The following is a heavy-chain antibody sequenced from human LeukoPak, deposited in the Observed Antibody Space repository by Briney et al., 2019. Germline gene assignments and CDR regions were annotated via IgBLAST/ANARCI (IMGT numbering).Heavy chain of an antibody. D-gene: IGHD3-22*01. CDR1: GFTFSSYA. CDR3: AKALSITMIVGFDY. V-gene: IGHV3-23*01. Sequence: GGSLRLSCAASGFTFSSYAMSWVRQAPGKGLEWVSAISGSGGSTYYADSVKGRFTISRDNSKNTLYLQMNSLRAEDTAVDYCAKALSITMIVGFDYWGQGTLVTVSS. J-gene: IGHJ4*02. CDR2: ISGSGGST.